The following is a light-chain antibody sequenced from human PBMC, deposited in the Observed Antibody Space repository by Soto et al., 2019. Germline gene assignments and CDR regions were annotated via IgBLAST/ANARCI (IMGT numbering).Light chain of an antibody. CDR1: QSVSSSF. Sequence: EIVLTQSPGTLSLSPGERATLSCRASQSVSSSFLAWYQHKPGQAPRLIIYGASSRATGIPDRFSGSGSGADFTLTISSLEPEDSAVYYCQQRNIWPPVTFGQGTRLEIK. CDR3: QQRNIWPPVT. CDR2: GAS. V-gene: IGKV3D-20*02. J-gene: IGKJ5*01.